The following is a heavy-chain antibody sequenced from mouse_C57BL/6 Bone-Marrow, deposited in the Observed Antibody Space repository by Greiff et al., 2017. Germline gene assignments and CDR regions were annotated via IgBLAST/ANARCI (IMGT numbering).Heavy chain of an antibody. CDR1: GYTFTSYW. CDR2: IDPSDSYT. Sequence: VQLQQPGAELVKPGASVKLSCKASGYTFTSYWMQWVKQRPGQGLEWIGEIDPSDSYTNYNQKFKGKATLTVDTSSSTAYMQLSSLTSEDSAVYYCAREYYSNYVGNYFDYWGQGTTLTVSS. V-gene: IGHV1-50*01. D-gene: IGHD2-5*01. CDR3: AREYYSNYVGNYFDY. J-gene: IGHJ2*01.